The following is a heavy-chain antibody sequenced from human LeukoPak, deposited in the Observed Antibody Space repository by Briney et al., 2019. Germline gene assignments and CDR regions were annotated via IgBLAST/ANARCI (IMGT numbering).Heavy chain of an antibody. CDR1: GGTFSSYA. D-gene: IGHD3-22*01. CDR2: IIPIFGTA. J-gene: IGHJ1*01. V-gene: IGHV1-69*05. Sequence: SVKVSCKASGGTFSSYAISWVRQAPGQGLEWMGRIIPIFGTANYAQKFQGRVTITTDESTSTAYKELSSLRSEDTAVYYCARDGGKYYYDSSGYLEYFQHWGQGTLVTVSS. CDR3: ARDGGKYYYDSSGYLEYFQH.